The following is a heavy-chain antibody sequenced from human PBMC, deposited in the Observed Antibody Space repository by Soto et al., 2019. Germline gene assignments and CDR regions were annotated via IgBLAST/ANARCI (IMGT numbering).Heavy chain of an antibody. CDR2: INAGNGNT. D-gene: IGHD4-17*01. Sequence: QVQLVQSGAEEKKPGASVQVSCKASGYTFTSYAMHWVRQAPGQRLEWMGWINAGNGNTKYSQKFQGRVTITRDTAASTAYMELSSLRSEDTEVYYCASESYGGEVDYWGQGTLVTVSS. CDR3: ASESYGGEVDY. J-gene: IGHJ4*02. CDR1: GYTFTSYA. V-gene: IGHV1-3*05.